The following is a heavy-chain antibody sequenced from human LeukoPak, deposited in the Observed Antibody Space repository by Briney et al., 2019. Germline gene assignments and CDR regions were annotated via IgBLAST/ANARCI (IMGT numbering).Heavy chain of an antibody. CDR1: GVTFSRRV. Sequence: GASVKVSCKASGVTFSRRVVSWVRQAPGQGLEWMGQIIPYFGTSNYAQNFQGRVTLTADEATNTAYMELNRLRSDDTAVYYCTRDAGDYGGSGSYPDYWGQGTLVTVSS. J-gene: IGHJ4*02. CDR3: TRDAGDYGGSGSYPDY. CDR2: IIPYFGTS. D-gene: IGHD3-10*01. V-gene: IGHV1-69*13.